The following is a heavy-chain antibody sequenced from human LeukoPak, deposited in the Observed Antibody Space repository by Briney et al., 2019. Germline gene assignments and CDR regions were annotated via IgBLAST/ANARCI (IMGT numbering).Heavy chain of an antibody. CDR2: INHSGST. D-gene: IGHD3-16*01. J-gene: IGHJ5*02. V-gene: IGHV4-34*01. Sequence: SETLSLTCAVYGGSFSGYCWSWIRQPPGKGLEWIGEINHSGSTNYNPSLKSRVTISVDTSKNQFSLKLSSVTAADTAVYYCARLGTAHWFDPWGQGTLVTVSS. CDR3: ARLGTAHWFDP. CDR1: GGSFSGYC.